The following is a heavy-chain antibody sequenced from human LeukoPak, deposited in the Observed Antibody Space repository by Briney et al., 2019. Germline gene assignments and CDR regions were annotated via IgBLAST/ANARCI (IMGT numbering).Heavy chain of an antibody. CDR2: IKEDGSDE. J-gene: IGHJ4*02. CDR3: AKRDEFITHFDF. D-gene: IGHD3-22*01. CDR1: GFTFSTYW. Sequence: GGSLRLSCAASGFTFSTYWMSWVRQAPGKGLEWVANIKEDGSDENYVDSVKGRFTISRDNAKDSLYLQLNSLRAEDTAVYYCAKRDEFITHFDFWGQGTLVTVSS. V-gene: IGHV3-7*02.